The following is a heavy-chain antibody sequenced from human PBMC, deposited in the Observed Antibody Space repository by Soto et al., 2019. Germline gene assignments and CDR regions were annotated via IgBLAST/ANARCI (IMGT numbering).Heavy chain of an antibody. CDR2: IYHSGGT. Sequence: PSQTLSLTCAVSGGSISRGRYSWSCIRHAPGKGLEWIGYIYHSGGTYYNPSLKSRVTISVDRSKNQFSLKLSSVTAADTAVYYCARCAGPVTRYAFDIWGQGTIVT. J-gene: IGHJ3*02. CDR3: ARCAGPVTRYAFDI. CDR1: GGSISRGRYS. V-gene: IGHV4-30-2*01. D-gene: IGHD4-17*01.